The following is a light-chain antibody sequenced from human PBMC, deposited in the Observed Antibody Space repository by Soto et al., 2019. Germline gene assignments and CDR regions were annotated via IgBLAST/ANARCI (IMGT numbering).Light chain of an antibody. Sequence: IEMTQSPSSLSSCGGDRVTITCRASQDISNDLGWYQQKPGKAPKLLIYGASTLQSGVPSRFSGSGSGTDFTLTISSLQPEDSASYYCLQDHEHLTFGGGTKVDIK. CDR1: QDISND. CDR2: GAS. CDR3: LQDHEHLT. V-gene: IGKV1-6*01. J-gene: IGKJ4*01.